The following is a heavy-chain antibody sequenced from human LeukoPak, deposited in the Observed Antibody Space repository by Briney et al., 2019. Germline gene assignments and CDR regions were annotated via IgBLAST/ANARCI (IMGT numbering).Heavy chain of an antibody. CDR2: IYSGGNT. CDR3: ARKTDSGGQGDY. Sequence: PGGSLRLSCGASNFIFSTYGMSWVRQAPGKGLECVSVIYSGGNTYYADSVKGRFTISRDNSKNTLYLQMNSLRAEDTAVYYCARKTDSGGQGDYWGPGTLVTVSS. J-gene: IGHJ4*02. CDR1: NFIFSTYG. V-gene: IGHV3-66*01. D-gene: IGHD3-22*01.